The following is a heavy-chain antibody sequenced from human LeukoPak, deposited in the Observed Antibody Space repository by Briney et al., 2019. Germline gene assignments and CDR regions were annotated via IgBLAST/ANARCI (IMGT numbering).Heavy chain of an antibody. CDR1: GGSISSYY. CDR3: ARSLAGYYGSGSYYKWDYFDY. J-gene: IGHJ4*02. D-gene: IGHD3-10*01. Sequence: SETLSLTCTVSGGSISSYYWSWIRQPAGKGLEWIGRIYTSGSTNYNPSLKSRVTMSVDTSKNQFSLKLSSVAAAETAVYYCARSLAGYYGSGSYYKWDYFDYWGQGTLVTVSS. V-gene: IGHV4-4*07. CDR2: IYTSGST.